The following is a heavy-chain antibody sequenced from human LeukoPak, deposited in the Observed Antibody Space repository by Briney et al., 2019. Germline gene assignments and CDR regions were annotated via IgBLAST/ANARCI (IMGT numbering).Heavy chain of an antibody. CDR1: GFTFSSYG. V-gene: IGHV3-30*18. CDR3: AKGRDDILTGPFDY. Sequence: GGSLRLSCAASGFTFSSYGMHWVRQAPSKGLEWVAVISYDGSNKYYADSVKGRFTISRDSSKNTLYLQMNSLRAEDTAVYYCAKGRDDILTGPFDYWGQGTLVTVSS. D-gene: IGHD3-9*01. CDR2: ISYDGSNK. J-gene: IGHJ4*02.